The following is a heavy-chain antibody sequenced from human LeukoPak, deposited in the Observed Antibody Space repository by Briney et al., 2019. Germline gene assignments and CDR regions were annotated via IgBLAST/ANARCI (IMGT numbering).Heavy chain of an antibody. CDR2: FYHSGNT. CDR3: ARTPHSSNSYFDY. V-gene: IGHV4-38-2*02. CDR1: GYSISSGYF. D-gene: IGHD2/OR15-2a*01. Sequence: SETLSLTCIVSGYSISSGYFWAWIRPPPGKGLEWIGAFYHSGNTYYNPSLKNRVTVSVDTSKNQFSLKLSSVTAADTAVYYCARTPHSSNSYFDYWGQGILVTVSS. J-gene: IGHJ4*02.